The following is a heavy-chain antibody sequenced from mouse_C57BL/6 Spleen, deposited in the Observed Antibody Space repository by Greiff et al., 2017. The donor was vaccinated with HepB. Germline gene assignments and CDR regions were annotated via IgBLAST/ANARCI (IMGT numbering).Heavy chain of an antibody. J-gene: IGHJ2*01. CDR2: IYPGSGST. D-gene: IGHD1-1*01. V-gene: IGHV1-55*01. Sequence: QVQLQQPGAELVKPGASVKMSCKASGYTFTSYWITWVKQRPGQGLEWIGDIYPGSGSTNYNEKFKSKATLTVDTSSSTAYMQLSSLTSEDSAVYYCARWGIYYYGSYYFDYWGQGTTLTVSS. CDR1: GYTFTSYW. CDR3: ARWGIYYYGSYYFDY.